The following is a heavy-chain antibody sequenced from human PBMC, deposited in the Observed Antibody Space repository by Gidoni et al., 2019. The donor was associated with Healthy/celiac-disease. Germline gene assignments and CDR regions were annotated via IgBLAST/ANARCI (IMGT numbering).Heavy chain of an antibody. CDR2: ISYDGSNK. Sequence: QVQLVESGGGVVQPGRSLRLSCAAPGFTFSSYGMHWFRQAPGKGLEWVAVISYDGSNKYYADSVKGRFTISRDNSKNTLYLQMNSLRAEDTAVYYCAKGTAYYYDSSGYYYPENIWGQGTMVTVSS. CDR1: GFTFSSYG. V-gene: IGHV3-30*18. CDR3: AKGTAYYYDSSGYYYPENI. J-gene: IGHJ3*02. D-gene: IGHD3-22*01.